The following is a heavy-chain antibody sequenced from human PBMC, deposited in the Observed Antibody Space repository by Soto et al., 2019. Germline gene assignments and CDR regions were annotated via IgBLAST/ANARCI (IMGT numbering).Heavy chain of an antibody. D-gene: IGHD6-19*01. J-gene: IGHJ6*02. CDR3: ARQQRSSGFYYYYYGMDV. CDR1: GYSFTSYW. V-gene: IGHV5-10-1*01. Sequence: GESLKISCKGSGYSFTSYWISWVRQMPGKGLEWMGRIDPSDSYTNYSPSFQGHVTISADKSISAAYLQWSSLKASDTAMYYCARQQRSSGFYYYYYGMDVWGQGTTVTVSS. CDR2: IDPSDSYT.